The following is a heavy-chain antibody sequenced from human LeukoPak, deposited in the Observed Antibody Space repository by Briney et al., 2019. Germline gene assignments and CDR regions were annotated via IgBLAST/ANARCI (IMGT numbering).Heavy chain of an antibody. CDR2: IYYSGST. CDR3: ARPSGSPVEYFDY. D-gene: IGHD1-26*01. Sequence: SETLSLTCTVSGGSISSSSYYWGWIRQPPGKGLEWIGSIYYSGSTYYNPSLKSRVTISVDTSKNQFSLKLSSVTAADTAVYYCARPSGSPVEYFDYWGQGTLVTVSS. CDR1: GGSISSSSYY. V-gene: IGHV4-39*01. J-gene: IGHJ4*02.